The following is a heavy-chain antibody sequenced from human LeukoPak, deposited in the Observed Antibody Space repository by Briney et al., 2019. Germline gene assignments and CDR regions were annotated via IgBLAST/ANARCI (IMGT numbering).Heavy chain of an antibody. Sequence: ASVKVSCKASGYTFTSYDINWVRQATGQGLEWMGWMNPNSGNTGYALKFQGRVTMTRNTSISTVYMELSSLRSEDTAVYYCARWLRGAFDIWGQGTMVTVSS. CDR2: MNPNSGNT. CDR3: ARWLRGAFDI. CDR1: GYTFTSYD. J-gene: IGHJ3*02. D-gene: IGHD6-19*01. V-gene: IGHV1-8*01.